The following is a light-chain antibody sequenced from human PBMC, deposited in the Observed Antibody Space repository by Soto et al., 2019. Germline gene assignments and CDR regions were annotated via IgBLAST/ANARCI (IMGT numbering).Light chain of an antibody. V-gene: IGKV3-20*01. CDR2: DAS. Sequence: EIVLTQSPGTLSLSPGERATLSCRASQSVSSFYLAWYQQKPGQAPRLLIYDASSRATGIPDGFGGSGSGTDFTLAISRLEPEDFAVYYCQQYGSSPRTFGQGTKVDIK. J-gene: IGKJ1*01. CDR3: QQYGSSPRT. CDR1: QSVSSFY.